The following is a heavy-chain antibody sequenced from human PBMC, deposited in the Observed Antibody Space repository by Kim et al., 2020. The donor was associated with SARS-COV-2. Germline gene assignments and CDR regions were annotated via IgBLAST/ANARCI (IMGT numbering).Heavy chain of an antibody. CDR1: GGTFSSYA. J-gene: IGHJ4*02. D-gene: IGHD5-12*01. CDR2: IIPIFGTA. Sequence: SVKVSCKASGGTFSSYAISWVRQAPGQGLEWMGGIIPIFGTANYAQKFQGRVTITADESTSTAYMELSSLRSEDTAVYYCARDGGYSGYDSDYWGQGTLVTVSS. CDR3: ARDGGYSGYDSDY. V-gene: IGHV1-69*13.